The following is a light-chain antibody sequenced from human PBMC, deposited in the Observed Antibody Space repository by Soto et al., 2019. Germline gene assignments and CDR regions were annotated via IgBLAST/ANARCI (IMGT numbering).Light chain of an antibody. Sequence: EILMTQSPGTLSVSPGERATLSCRASQSVSSNLAWYQQKPGQAPRLLIYGASTRATGIPARFSGSGSGTEFTLTISSLQSDDCAIYYCQQYHTWPITFGGGTKVDNK. CDR1: QSVSSN. CDR3: QQYHTWPIT. J-gene: IGKJ4*01. CDR2: GAS. V-gene: IGKV3-15*01.